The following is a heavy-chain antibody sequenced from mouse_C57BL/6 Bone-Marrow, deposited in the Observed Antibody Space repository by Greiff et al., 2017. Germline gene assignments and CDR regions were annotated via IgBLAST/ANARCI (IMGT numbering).Heavy chain of an antibody. V-gene: IGHV1-80*01. D-gene: IGHD1-1*01. J-gene: IGHJ1*03. Sequence: QVQLQQSGAALVKPGASVKISCKASGYAFSSYWMNWVKQRPGKGLEWIGQIYPGDGDTNDNGKFKGKATLTADKSSSTAYMQLSNLTSEDSAVYSCAGGGYYGSSHRVWGTGTTVTVYS. CDR3: AGGGYYGSSHRV. CDR2: IYPGDGDT. CDR1: GYAFSSYW.